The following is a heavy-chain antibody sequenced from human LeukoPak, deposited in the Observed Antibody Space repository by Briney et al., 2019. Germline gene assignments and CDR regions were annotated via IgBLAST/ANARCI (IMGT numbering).Heavy chain of an antibody. CDR2: INQDGNDK. J-gene: IGHJ4*02. CDR3: ARDRSLGCDH. Sequence: GGSLRLSCADSGFTFSTYWMTWVRQAPGKGLEWVANINQDGNDKYYVDSVKGRFTISRDNAKNSLYLQMNSLRVGDTAVYYCARDRSLGCDHWGQGTLVTVSS. D-gene: IGHD1-26*01. V-gene: IGHV3-7*03. CDR1: GFTFSTYW.